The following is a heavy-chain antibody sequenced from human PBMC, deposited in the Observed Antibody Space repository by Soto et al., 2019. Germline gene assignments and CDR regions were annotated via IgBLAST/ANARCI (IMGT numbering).Heavy chain of an antibody. CDR1: GFMFSVYT. CDR3: ARSYYFDSSAYYYDY. CDR2: INSDSSTI. D-gene: IGHD3-22*01. Sequence: GGSLRLSCAASGFMFSVYTMNWVRQAPGKGLEWVSSINSDSSTIYHADSVKGRFTISRDNARNSLDLQMNSLRDEDTAVYYCARSYYFDSSAYYYDYWGQGA. J-gene: IGHJ4*02. V-gene: IGHV3-48*02.